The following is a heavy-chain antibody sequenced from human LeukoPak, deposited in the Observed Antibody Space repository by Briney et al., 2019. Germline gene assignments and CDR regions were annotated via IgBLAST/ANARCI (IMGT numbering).Heavy chain of an antibody. D-gene: IGHD3-3*01. CDR1: GGSISSYY. CDR3: ARAQGVAPLRYYGMDV. Sequence: SETLSLTCTVSGGSISSYYWSWIRQPPGKGLEWIGYIYYSGSTNYNPSLKSRVTISVDTSKNQFSLKLSSVTAADTAEYYCARAQGVAPLRYYGMDVWGQGTTVTVSS. CDR2: IYYSGST. V-gene: IGHV4-59*01. J-gene: IGHJ6*02.